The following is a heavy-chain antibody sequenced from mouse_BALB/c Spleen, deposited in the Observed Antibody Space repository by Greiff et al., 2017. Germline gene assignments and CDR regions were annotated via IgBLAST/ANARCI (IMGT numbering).Heavy chain of an antibody. CDR2: ISCYNGAT. Sequence: LVKTGASVKISCKASGYSITGYYMHWVKQSHGKSLEWIGYISCYNGATSYNQKFKGKATFTVDTSSSTAYMQFNSLTSEDSAVYYCATTVVEPMDYWGQGTSVTVSA. CDR1: GYSITGYY. CDR3: ATTVVEPMDY. D-gene: IGHD1-1*01. J-gene: IGHJ4*01. V-gene: IGHV1S34*01.